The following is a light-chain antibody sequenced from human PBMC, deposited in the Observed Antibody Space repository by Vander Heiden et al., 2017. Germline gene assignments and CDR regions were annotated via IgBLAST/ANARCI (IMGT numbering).Light chain of an antibody. CDR3: QQYGNSPLT. CDR1: PSVSGNM. V-gene: IGKV3-20*01. Sequence: EIVLTPTPGTLSLSPGERAALSCRASPSVSGNMLAWYRQKPGQAPRLLISDASNRATGIPDRFSASGSGTDFTLTISRLEPEDFAVYYCQQYGNSPLTFGGGTEVESK. CDR2: DAS. J-gene: IGKJ4*01.